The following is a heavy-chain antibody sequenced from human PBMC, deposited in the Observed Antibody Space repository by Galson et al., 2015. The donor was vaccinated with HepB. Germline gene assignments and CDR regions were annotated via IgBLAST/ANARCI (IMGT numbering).Heavy chain of an antibody. J-gene: IGHJ6*02. Sequence: SLRLSCAASGFTFNTYWMHWVRQVSGKGLVWVSRINSDGSSTSYADSVKGRFTNSRDNAKNTLYLQMNSLRAEDTGLYHCARGYYYESSGYFYYYGMDVWGQGTTVTVSS. D-gene: IGHD3-22*01. V-gene: IGHV3-74*01. CDR3: ARGYYYESSGYFYYYGMDV. CDR2: INSDGSST. CDR1: GFTFNTYW.